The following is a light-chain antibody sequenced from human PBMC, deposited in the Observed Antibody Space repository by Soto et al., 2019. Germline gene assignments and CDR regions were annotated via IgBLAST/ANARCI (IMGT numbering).Light chain of an antibody. CDR2: DAS. CDR3: QQYGSSPRT. Sequence: EIVLTQSPGTLSLSPGERATLSCRASQSVSSSYLAGYQQKPGQAPRLLIYDASSRATGIPERFSGSGSGTDFTLTINRLEPEAFAVYYCQQYGSSPRTFGQGTKVEIK. V-gene: IGKV3-20*01. CDR1: QSVSSSY. J-gene: IGKJ1*01.